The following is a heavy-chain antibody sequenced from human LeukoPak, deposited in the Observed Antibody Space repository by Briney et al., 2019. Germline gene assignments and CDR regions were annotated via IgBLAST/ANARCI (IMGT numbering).Heavy chain of an antibody. CDR3: AREYQQSAAQNWFDP. D-gene: IGHD2-2*01. Sequence: SVKVSCKASGGTFSSYAISWVRQAPGQGLEWMGRIISILGIANYAQKFQGRVTITADKSTSTAYMELSSLRSEDTAVYYCAREYQQSAAQNWFDPWGQGTLVTVSS. CDR2: IISILGIA. CDR1: GGTFSSYA. J-gene: IGHJ5*02. V-gene: IGHV1-69*04.